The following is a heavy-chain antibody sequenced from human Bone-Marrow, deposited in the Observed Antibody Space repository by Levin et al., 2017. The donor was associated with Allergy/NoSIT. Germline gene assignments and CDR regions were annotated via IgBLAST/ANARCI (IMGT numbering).Heavy chain of an antibody. CDR2: ITSTSDM. V-gene: IGHV3-69-1*01. CDR3: ARDNWFDS. Sequence: GGSLRLSCAASGFTFSHYMINWVRQAPGKGLEWVSSITSTSDMYYADFIKGRFTISRDNAKNSVFLQMNSLRAEDTAVYYCARDNWFDSWGQGPVVTVSS. J-gene: IGHJ5*01. CDR1: GFTFSHYM.